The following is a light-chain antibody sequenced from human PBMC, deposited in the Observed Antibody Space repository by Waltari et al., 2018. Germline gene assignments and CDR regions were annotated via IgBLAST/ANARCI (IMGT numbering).Light chain of an antibody. V-gene: IGKV3-11*01. J-gene: IGKJ4*01. CDR2: DAS. CDR3: QQRHNWPLT. Sequence: EIVLTQSPATLSLSQGQGATLSCRASESVRSSLAWYQQKPGQAPRLLIYDASNRASGIPARFSGSGSGTDFSLSISSLEPEDFAVYYCQQRHNWPLTFGGGTKVEIK. CDR1: ESVRSS.